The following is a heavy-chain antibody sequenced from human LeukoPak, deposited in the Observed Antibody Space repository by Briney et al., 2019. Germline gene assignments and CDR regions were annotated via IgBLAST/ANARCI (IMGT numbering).Heavy chain of an antibody. CDR2: IIPIFGTA. Sequence: GASVKVSCKASGGTISSYATSWVRQALGQGLEWMGGIIPIFGTANYAQKFQGRVTITADESTSTAYMELSSLRSEDTAVYYCARDRGRKQADWGSCFDLWGRGTLVTVSS. J-gene: IGHJ2*01. CDR3: ARDRGRKQADWGSCFDL. V-gene: IGHV1-69*13. D-gene: IGHD7-27*01. CDR1: GGTISSYA.